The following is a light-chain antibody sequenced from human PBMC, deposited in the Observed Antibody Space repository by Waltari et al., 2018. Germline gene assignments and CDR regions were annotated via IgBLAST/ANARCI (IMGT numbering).Light chain of an antibody. Sequence: EIVLTHSPGTLSLSPGESAPLACRASQSVSSSYLAWYQQKPGQAPRLLIYGASSRATGIPDRFSGSGSGTDFTLTISRLEPEDFAVYYCQQYGSSPLYTFGQGTKLEIK. CDR3: QQYGSSPLYT. CDR2: GAS. J-gene: IGKJ2*01. CDR1: QSVSSSY. V-gene: IGKV3-20*01.